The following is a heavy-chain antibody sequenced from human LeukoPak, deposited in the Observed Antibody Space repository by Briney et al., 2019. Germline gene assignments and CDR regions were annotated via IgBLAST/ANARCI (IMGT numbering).Heavy chain of an antibody. D-gene: IGHD2-15*01. V-gene: IGHV3-23*01. CDR3: AKDHVVVVAAIGY. Sequence: GGSLRLSCAASGFTFSSYAMSWVRQAPGKGLEWVSAISGSGGSTYYADSVKGRFTISRDNSKNTLYLQRNSLRAEDTAVYYCAKDHVVVVAAIGYWGQGTLVTVSS. CDR1: GFTFSSYA. CDR2: ISGSGGST. J-gene: IGHJ4*02.